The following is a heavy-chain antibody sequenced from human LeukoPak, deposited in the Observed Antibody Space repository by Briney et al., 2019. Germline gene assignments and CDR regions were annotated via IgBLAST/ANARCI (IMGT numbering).Heavy chain of an antibody. D-gene: IGHD6-19*01. CDR1: GFTFSSHS. Sequence: PGGSLRLSCAASGFTFSSHSMNWVRQAPGKGLEWVSYISSSSSTIYYADSVKGRFTISRDNAKNSLYLQMNSLRAEDTAVYYCARVRGSGWYSGWGQGTLVTVSS. J-gene: IGHJ4*02. CDR3: ARVRGSGWYSG. V-gene: IGHV3-48*01. CDR2: ISSSSSTI.